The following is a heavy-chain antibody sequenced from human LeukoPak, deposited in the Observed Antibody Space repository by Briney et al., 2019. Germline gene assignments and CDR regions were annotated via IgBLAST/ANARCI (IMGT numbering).Heavy chain of an antibody. V-gene: IGHV3-30*18. CDR1: GFTFISSG. J-gene: IGHJ3*02. CDR3: ANRGSSNAFDI. D-gene: IGHD6-6*01. Sequence: GRPLRLSCAASGFTFISSGMHWVRQAPGKGLEWVAAISYDGSSKYHADSVKGRFTISRDNSKNTLYLQMNSLRAEDTAVYYCANRGSSNAFDIWGQGRMVTVSS. CDR2: ISYDGSSK.